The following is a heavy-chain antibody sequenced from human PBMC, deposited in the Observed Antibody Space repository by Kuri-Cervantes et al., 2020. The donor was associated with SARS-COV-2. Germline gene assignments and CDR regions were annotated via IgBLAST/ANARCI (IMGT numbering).Heavy chain of an antibody. CDR3: ARGTNWPPDGWFDP. D-gene: IGHD7-27*01. V-gene: IGHV6-1*01. CDR1: GDSVSSKIAA. Sequence: LRLSCAISGDSVSSKIAAWNWIRQSPSRGLEWLGSTYYRSKWYDDYAVSVKSRISINPDTSKNQFSLHLNSVTPEDTAVYYCARGTNWPPDGWFDPWGQGTLVTVSS. J-gene: IGHJ5*02. CDR2: TYYRSKWYD.